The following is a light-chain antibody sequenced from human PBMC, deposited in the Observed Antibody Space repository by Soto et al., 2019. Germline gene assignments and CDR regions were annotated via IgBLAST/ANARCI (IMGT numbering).Light chain of an antibody. CDR2: GAS. Sequence: EIVMTQSPATLSVSPGERATLSCRASQSVSSKLAWYRQKPGQAPRLLIYGASTRATGIPARFSGSGSGTEFTLTISSLQSEDFAVYYCQQYNIWPPITFGQGTRLEIK. V-gene: IGKV3-15*01. CDR1: QSVSSK. CDR3: QQYNIWPPIT. J-gene: IGKJ5*01.